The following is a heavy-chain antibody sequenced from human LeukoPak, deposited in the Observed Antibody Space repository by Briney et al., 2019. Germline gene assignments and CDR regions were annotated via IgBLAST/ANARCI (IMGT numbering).Heavy chain of an antibody. Sequence: GGSLRLSCAASGFTFSDSSMNWVRQAPGKGLEWVSSISSSSSYIYYADSVKGRFTISRDNAKDSLYLQMNSLRAEDTAVYYCAKGAFTIFGVVTPWYFDYWGQGTLVTVSS. CDR3: AKGAFTIFGVVTPWYFDY. D-gene: IGHD3-3*01. CDR2: ISSSSSYI. V-gene: IGHV3-21*01. J-gene: IGHJ4*02. CDR1: GFTFSDSS.